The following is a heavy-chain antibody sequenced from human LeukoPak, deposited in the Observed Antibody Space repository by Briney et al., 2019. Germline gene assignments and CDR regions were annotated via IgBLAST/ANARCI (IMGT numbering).Heavy chain of an antibody. Sequence: SETLSLTCSVSGGSITSYYWSWIRQPPGKGLEWLGYIYYSGSTKYNPSLKSRVTISADTSKKQFSLKLNSLTAADTAVYYCARGDCSGGSCYLFDYWGQGALVTVSS. V-gene: IGHV4-59*01. CDR1: GGSITSYY. J-gene: IGHJ4*02. CDR3: ARGDCSGGSCYLFDY. D-gene: IGHD2-15*01. CDR2: IYYSGST.